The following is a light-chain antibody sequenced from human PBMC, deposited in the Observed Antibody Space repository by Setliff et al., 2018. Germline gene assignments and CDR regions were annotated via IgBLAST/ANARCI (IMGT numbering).Light chain of an antibody. J-gene: IGKJ2*01. V-gene: IGKV3-20*01. CDR1: QSVRSSF. Sequence: EIVLTQSPGTLSLSPGERATLSCRASQSVRSSFLAWYQHRPGQAPRLLIFATSIRATGIPDRFSGSGSGTDFTLTISRLEPEDCAVYYCQHCPTSLPYTFGQGTRLEIK. CDR3: QHCPTSLPYT. CDR2: ATS.